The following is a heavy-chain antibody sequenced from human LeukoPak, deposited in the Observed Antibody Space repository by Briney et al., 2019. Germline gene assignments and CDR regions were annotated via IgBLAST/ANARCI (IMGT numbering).Heavy chain of an antibody. Sequence: PSETLSLTCAVYGGSFSGYYWSWIRQPPGKGLEWIGEINHSGSTNYNPSLKSRVTISVDTSKNQFSLKLSSVTAADTAVYYCARAPTYRYWGQGTLVTVSS. D-gene: IGHD3-16*02. CDR2: INHSGST. J-gene: IGHJ4*02. CDR3: ARAPTYRY. CDR1: GGSFSGYY. V-gene: IGHV4-34*01.